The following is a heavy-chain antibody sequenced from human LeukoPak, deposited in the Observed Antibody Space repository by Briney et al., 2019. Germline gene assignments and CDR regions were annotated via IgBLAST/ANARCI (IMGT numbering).Heavy chain of an antibody. CDR1: GGSNSSSSYY. V-gene: IGHV4-39*01. J-gene: IGHJ4*02. Sequence: SETLSLTCTVSGGSNSSSSYYWGWIRQPPGKGLEWIGSIYYSGSTYYNPSLKSRVTISVDTSKNQFSLKLSSVTAADTAVYYCARHDNWGQGTLVTVSS. CDR3: ARHDN. CDR2: IYYSGST.